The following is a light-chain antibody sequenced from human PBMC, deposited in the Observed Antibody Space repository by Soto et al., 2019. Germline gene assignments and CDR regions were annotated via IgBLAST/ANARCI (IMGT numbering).Light chain of an antibody. CDR3: QYYAGVWT. V-gene: IGKV1-5*01. J-gene: IGKJ1*01. CDR1: QSIRSW. Sequence: DVQMTQSPSILSASVGDRVTITCRASQSIRSWLAWYQQKPGKAPKVLIYDASSLESGVPSRFSGSGSGTDFILTISSLQPDDFATYYCQYYAGVWTYGQGTKVDIK. CDR2: DAS.